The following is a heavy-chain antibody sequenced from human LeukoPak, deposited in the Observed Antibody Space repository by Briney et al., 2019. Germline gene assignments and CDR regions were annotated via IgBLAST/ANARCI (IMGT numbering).Heavy chain of an antibody. CDR1: GFTFSSYG. CDR3: ARKGLGGELGGFDS. V-gene: IGHV3-23*01. D-gene: IGHD1-7*01. Sequence: GGTLRLSCAASGFTFSSYGMSWVRQAPGKGLEWVSAISGSGGSTYYAESVKGRFTISRDNAKNSLYLQMNSLRVEDTALYHCARKGLGGELGGFDSWGQGTLVTVSS. CDR2: ISGSGGST. J-gene: IGHJ4*02.